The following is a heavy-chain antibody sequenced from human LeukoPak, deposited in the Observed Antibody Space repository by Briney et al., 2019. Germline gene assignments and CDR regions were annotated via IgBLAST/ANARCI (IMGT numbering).Heavy chain of an antibody. CDR2: IYSGGST. D-gene: IGHD5-24*01. CDR1: GFTVSSNY. CDR3: ARTSREMATIEGAV. Sequence: PGGSLRLSCAASGFTVSSNYMSWVRQAPGKGLEWVSVIYSGGSTYYADSVKGRFTISRDNSKNTLYLQMNSLRAEDTAVYYCARTSREMATIEGAVWGQGTLVTVSS. J-gene: IGHJ4*02. V-gene: IGHV3-53*01.